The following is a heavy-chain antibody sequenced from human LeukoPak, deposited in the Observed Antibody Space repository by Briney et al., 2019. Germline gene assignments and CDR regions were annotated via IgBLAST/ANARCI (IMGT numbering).Heavy chain of an antibody. CDR1: GFTFSNYA. CDR2: ISGSGGIT. D-gene: IGHD1-1*01. V-gene: IGHV3-23*01. CDR3: AKTGNPATGDY. Sequence: GGSLRLSCAASGFTFSNYAMSWVRQAPGKGLEWVSVISGSGGITYYADSVKGRFTISRDNSKNTLFLQMNSLRAEDTAVYYCAKTGNPATGDYWGQGTLVTVSS. J-gene: IGHJ4*02.